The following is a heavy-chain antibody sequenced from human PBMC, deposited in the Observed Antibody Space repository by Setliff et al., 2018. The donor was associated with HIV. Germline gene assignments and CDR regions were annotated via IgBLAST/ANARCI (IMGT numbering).Heavy chain of an antibody. CDR3: ARDPPPTTMVRGVINSGDWFDP. Sequence: GASVKVSCKASGGTFSSYAISWVRQAPGQGLEWMGGIIPIFGTANYAQKFQGRVTITADESTSTAYMELSSLRSEDTAVYYCARDPPPTTMVRGVINSGDWFDPWGQGTLVTVSS. V-gene: IGHV1-69*13. CDR1: GGTFSSYA. CDR2: IIPIFGTA. D-gene: IGHD3-10*01. J-gene: IGHJ5*02.